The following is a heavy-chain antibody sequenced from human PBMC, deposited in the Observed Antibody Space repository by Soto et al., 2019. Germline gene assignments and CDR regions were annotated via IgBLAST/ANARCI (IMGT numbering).Heavy chain of an antibody. J-gene: IGHJ6*03. V-gene: IGHV1-18*01. CDR3: ARDRGVAPPVAGNTHYYYYMDV. D-gene: IGHD6-19*01. Sequence: QDQLLQSGAEVKKPGASVTVSCKASGYSFTNYGITWVRQAPGQGLEGMGGIAPFNGNTHYAQKLQGRVTMTTDASTSTAYMELRSLRSDDTAVYYCARDRGVAPPVAGNTHYYYYMDVWGKGTTVTVSS. CDR2: IAPFNGNT. CDR1: GYSFTNYG.